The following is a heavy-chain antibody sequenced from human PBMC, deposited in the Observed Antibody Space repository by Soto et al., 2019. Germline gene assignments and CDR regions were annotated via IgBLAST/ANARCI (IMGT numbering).Heavy chain of an antibody. J-gene: IGHJ4*02. V-gene: IGHV1-2*02. CDR3: ARDGTPYAREPVGDY. CDR1: GYTFTGYY. Sequence: ASVKVSCKASGYTFTGYYMHWVRQAPGQGLEWMGWINPNSGGTNYAQKFQGRVTMTRDTSISTAYMELSRLRSDDTAVYCCARDGTPYAREPVGDYWGQGTLVTVSS. D-gene: IGHD1-1*01. CDR2: INPNSGGT.